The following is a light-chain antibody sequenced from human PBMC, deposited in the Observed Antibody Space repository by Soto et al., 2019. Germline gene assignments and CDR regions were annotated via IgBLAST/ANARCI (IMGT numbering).Light chain of an antibody. CDR2: AAS. J-gene: IGKJ4*01. V-gene: IGKV1-39*01. Sequence: QMYPSPFSLSSSVGDRVTLPCRASQSISSYLNWYQQKPGKAPKLLIYAASSLQSGVPSRFSGSGSGTDFTLTISNLQPEDFATYYCQQTSSTPTFGGGTKVDIK. CDR1: QSISSY. CDR3: QQTSSTPT.